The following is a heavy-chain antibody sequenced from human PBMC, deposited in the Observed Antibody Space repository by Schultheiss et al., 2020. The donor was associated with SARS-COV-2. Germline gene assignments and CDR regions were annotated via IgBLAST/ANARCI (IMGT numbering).Heavy chain of an antibody. CDR3: ARGRGGVGATLVSAFDY. V-gene: IGHV3-11*06. D-gene: IGHD1-26*01. Sequence: GGSLRLSCAASGFTFSDYYMSWIRQAPGKGLEWVSYISSSSSYTNYAVSVKGRFTISRDNAKNSLYLQMNSLGAEDTAVYYCARGRGGVGATLVSAFDYWGQGTLVTVSS. CDR2: ISSSSSYT. J-gene: IGHJ4*02. CDR1: GFTFSDYY.